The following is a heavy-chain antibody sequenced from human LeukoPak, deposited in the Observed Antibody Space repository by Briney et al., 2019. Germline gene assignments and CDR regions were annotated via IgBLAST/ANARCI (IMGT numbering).Heavy chain of an antibody. CDR2: ISWNSGSI. CDR3: ARSAPLGRYYYYYYMDV. CDR1: GFTFDDYA. V-gene: IGHV3-9*01. D-gene: IGHD7-27*01. Sequence: GRSLRLSCAASGFTFDDYAMHWVRQAPGKGLEWVSGISWNSGSIGYADSVKGRFTISRDNAKNSLYLQMNSLRAEDTALYYCARSAPLGRYYYYYYMDVWGKGTTVTVSS. J-gene: IGHJ6*03.